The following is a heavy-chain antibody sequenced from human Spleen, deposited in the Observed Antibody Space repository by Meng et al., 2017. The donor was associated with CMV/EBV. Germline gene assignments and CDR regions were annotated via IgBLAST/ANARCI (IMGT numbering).Heavy chain of an antibody. CDR3: ARGDRDCSGTYCYGPFDY. CDR1: GFSFSDYS. J-gene: IGHJ4*02. V-gene: IGHV3-21*01. CDR2: ISSSSSGNSYI. D-gene: IGHD2-2*01. Sequence: VGSLRLSCAASGFSFSDYSMNWVRQAPGKGLEWVASISSSSSGNSYIFYADSMKRRFTISRDNAKNSLYLQLNSLRVEDTAVYYCARGDRDCSGTYCYGPFDYWGQGTLVTVSS.